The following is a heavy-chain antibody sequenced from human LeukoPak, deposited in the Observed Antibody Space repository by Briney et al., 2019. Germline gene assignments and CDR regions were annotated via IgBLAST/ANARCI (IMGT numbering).Heavy chain of an antibody. D-gene: IGHD3-22*01. V-gene: IGHV3-11*04. J-gene: IGHJ1*01. Sequence: PGGSLRLSCAASGFTFSDYYMSWIRQAPGKGLEWVSYISSSSSTIYYADSVKGRFTISRDNAKNSLYLQMNSLRAEDTAVYYCARDPYYYDSSAEHWGQGTLVTVSS. CDR1: GFTFSDYY. CDR3: ARDPYYYDSSAEH. CDR2: ISSSSSTI.